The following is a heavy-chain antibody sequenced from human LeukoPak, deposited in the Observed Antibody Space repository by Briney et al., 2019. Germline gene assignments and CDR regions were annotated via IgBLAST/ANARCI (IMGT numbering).Heavy chain of an antibody. CDR2: IIPIFGTA. D-gene: IGHD5-18*01. CDR1: GGTFSSYA. Sequence: SVKVSCKASGGTFSSYAISWVRQAPGQGLEWMGGIIPIFGTANYAQKFQGRVTITTDESTSTAYMELSSLRAEDTAVYYCARDLSAMVSGYYYYYMDVWGKGTTVTVSS. V-gene: IGHV1-69*05. J-gene: IGHJ6*03. CDR3: ARDLSAMVSGYYYYYMDV.